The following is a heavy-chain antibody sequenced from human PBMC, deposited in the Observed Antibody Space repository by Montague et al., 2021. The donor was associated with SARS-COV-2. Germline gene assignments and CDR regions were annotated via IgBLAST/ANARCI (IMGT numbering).Heavy chain of an antibody. CDR3: ARGGSWLHYFDY. J-gene: IGHJ4*02. Sequence: CAISGDSVSSNRAAWNWIRQSPSRGLERLGRTYYRSKWYNDYAVSVKSRITINPDTSKNQFSLQLNSVTPEDTAVYYCARGGSWLHYFDYWGQGTLVTVSS. CDR1: GDSVSSNRAA. D-gene: IGHD6-13*01. V-gene: IGHV6-1*01. CDR2: TYYRSKWYN.